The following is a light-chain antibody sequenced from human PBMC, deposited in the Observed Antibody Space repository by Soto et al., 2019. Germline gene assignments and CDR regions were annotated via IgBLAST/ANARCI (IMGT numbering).Light chain of an antibody. CDR1: QSINNW. CDR3: QQYHSYWT. CDR2: DAS. J-gene: IGKJ1*01. V-gene: IGKV1-5*01. Sequence: DIQMTQSPSSLSASVGDRVTITCRASQSINNWLAWYQQKPGKAPKFLISDASSLTSGVPSRFSGGGSGTEFTLTISSLQPDDFATYYCQQYHSYWTFGQGTKVDIK.